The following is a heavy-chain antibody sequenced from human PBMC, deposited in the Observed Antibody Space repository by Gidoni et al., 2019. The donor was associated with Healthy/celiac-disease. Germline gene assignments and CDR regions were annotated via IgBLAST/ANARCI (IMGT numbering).Heavy chain of an antibody. Sequence: QVQLVESGGGVVQPGRSLRLSCDASGFTFSSYAMHWVRQAPGKGLEWVAVISYDGSNKYYADSVKGRFSISRDNSKNTLYLQMNSLRAEDTAVYYCARDRYYYDSSGYPDWGQGTLVTVSS. V-gene: IGHV3-30-3*01. CDR3: ARDRYYYDSSGYPD. CDR2: ISYDGSNK. J-gene: IGHJ4*02. D-gene: IGHD3-22*01. CDR1: GFTFSSYA.